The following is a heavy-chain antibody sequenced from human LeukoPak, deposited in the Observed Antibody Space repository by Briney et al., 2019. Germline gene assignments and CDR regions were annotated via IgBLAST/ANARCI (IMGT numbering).Heavy chain of an antibody. CDR1: GGSISSGDYY. Sequence: PSQTLSLTCTVSGGSISSGDYYWSWIRQPPGKGLEWIGYIYYSGSTYYNPSLKSRVTISVDTSKNQFSLKLSSVTAADTAVYYCARARDVSSGYDDYWGQGTLVTVSS. V-gene: IGHV4-30-4*01. D-gene: IGHD3-22*01. CDR3: ARARDVSSGYDDY. CDR2: IYYSGST. J-gene: IGHJ4*02.